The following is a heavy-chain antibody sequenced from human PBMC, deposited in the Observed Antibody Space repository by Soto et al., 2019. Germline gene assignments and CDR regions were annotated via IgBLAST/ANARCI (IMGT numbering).Heavy chain of an antibody. D-gene: IGHD3-9*01. Sequence: GGSLRLSCAASGFTFSSYAMSWVRQAPGKGLEWVSAISGSGGSTYYADSVKGRFTISRDNSKNTLYLQMNSLRAEDTAVYYCAKVSDYDILTGHTEYNNYYYYGMDVWGQRTTVTVSS. CDR1: GFTFSSYA. CDR2: ISGSGGST. V-gene: IGHV3-23*01. J-gene: IGHJ6*02. CDR3: AKVSDYDILTGHTEYNNYYYYGMDV.